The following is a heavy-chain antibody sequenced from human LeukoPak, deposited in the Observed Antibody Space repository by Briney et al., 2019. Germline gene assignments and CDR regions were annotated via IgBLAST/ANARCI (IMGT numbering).Heavy chain of an antibody. D-gene: IGHD6-6*01. CDR3: ARGEYSSSYYYYYMDV. Sequence: ASVKVSCKASGYTFTGYYMHWVRQAPGQGLEWMGRINPNSGGTNYAQKFQGRVTMTRDTSISTAYMELSRLRSDDTSLYYSARGEYSSSYYYYYMDVWGKGTTVTVSS. V-gene: IGHV1-2*06. J-gene: IGHJ6*03. CDR1: GYTFTGYY. CDR2: INPNSGGT.